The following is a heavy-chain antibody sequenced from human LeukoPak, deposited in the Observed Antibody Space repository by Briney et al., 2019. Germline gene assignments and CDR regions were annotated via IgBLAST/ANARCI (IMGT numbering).Heavy chain of an antibody. CDR2: IYFSGST. Sequence: SETLSLTCTVSGGSISSGGYYWSWIRQHPGKGLEWIGYIYFSGSTYYNPSLKSRVTISVDTSKYQFSLKLSSVTAADTAVYYCAVATVSPAFDYWGQGTLVTVSS. V-gene: IGHV4-31*03. CDR3: AVATVSPAFDY. J-gene: IGHJ4*02. CDR1: GGSISSGGYY. D-gene: IGHD4-11*01.